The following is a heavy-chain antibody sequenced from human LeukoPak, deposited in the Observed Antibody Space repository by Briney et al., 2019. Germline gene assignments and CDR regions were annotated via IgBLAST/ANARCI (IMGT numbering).Heavy chain of an antibody. J-gene: IGHJ4*02. D-gene: IGHD3-3*01. CDR3: ARGGGWEWLWPLDY. Sequence: GGSLRLSCAASGFTFSSYSMNWVRQAPGKGLEWVSSISSSSSYIYYADSVKGRFTISRDNAKNSLYLQMNSPRAEDTAVYYCARGGGWEWLWPLDYWGQGTLVTVSS. V-gene: IGHV3-21*01. CDR1: GFTFSSYS. CDR2: ISSSSSYI.